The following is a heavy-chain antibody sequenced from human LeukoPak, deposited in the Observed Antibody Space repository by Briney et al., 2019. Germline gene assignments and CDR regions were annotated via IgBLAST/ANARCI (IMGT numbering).Heavy chain of an antibody. Sequence: APVKVSCKASGYTFTSYYMHWVRQAPGQGLEWMGIINPSGGSTSYAQKFQGRVTMTRDTSTSTVYMELSSLRSEDTAVYYCARDGRGVDTAMVNVDFDYWGQGTLVTVSS. CDR3: ARDGRGVDTAMVNVDFDY. CDR1: GYTFTSYY. V-gene: IGHV1-46*01. J-gene: IGHJ4*02. CDR2: INPSGGST. D-gene: IGHD5-18*01.